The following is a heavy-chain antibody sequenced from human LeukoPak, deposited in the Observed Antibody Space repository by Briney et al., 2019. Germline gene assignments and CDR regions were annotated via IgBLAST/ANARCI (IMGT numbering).Heavy chain of an antibody. CDR2: INAGNGNT. D-gene: IGHD2-21*02. Sequence: ASVKVSCKASGYTFTSYATHWVRQAPGQRLEWMGWINAGNGNTKYSQKFQGRVTITRDTSASTAYMELSSLRSEDTAVYYCARLFYCGGDCYSGPDDAFDIWGQGTMVTVSS. V-gene: IGHV1-3*01. CDR3: ARLFYCGGDCYSGPDDAFDI. J-gene: IGHJ3*02. CDR1: GYTFTSYA.